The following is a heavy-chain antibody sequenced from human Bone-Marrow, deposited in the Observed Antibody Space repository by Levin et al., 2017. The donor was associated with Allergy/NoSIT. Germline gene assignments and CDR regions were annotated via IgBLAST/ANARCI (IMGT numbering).Heavy chain of an antibody. CDR1: GDSMTSNDW. D-gene: IGHD2-2*01. Sequence: SQTLSLTCAVSGDSMTSNDWWTWVRQAPGKGLEWIGEVSHRGNANYNPSLKNRVTMSVDKSRNQFSLTVTSVTAADAAVYYCAREKQYQLPLYYYYYYIDVWGKGTTVTVSS. V-gene: IGHV4-4*02. CDR3: AREKQYQLPLYYYYYYIDV. CDR2: VSHRGNA. J-gene: IGHJ6*03.